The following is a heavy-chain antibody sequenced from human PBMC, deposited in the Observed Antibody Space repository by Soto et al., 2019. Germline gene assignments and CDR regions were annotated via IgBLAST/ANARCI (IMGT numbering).Heavy chain of an antibody. V-gene: IGHV5-10-1*01. CDR2: IDPSDSQT. D-gene: IGHD3-22*01. J-gene: IGHJ4*02. Sequence: GGSLKISCSGSGYSFAGYWITWVRQKPGKGVEWMGRIDPSDSQTYYSPSFRGHVTISVTKSSTAVFLQWSSLRASDTAMYYCARQIYDSDTGPNFQYYFDSWGQGTPVTVSS. CDR1: GYSFAGYW. CDR3: ARQIYDSDTGPNFQYYFDS.